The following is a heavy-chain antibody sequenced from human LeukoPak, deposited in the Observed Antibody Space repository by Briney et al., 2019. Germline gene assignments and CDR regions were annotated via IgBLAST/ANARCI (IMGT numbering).Heavy chain of an antibody. D-gene: IGHD4-17*01. J-gene: IGHJ4*02. CDR2: IRYDGSNK. CDR1: GFTFSSYG. CDR3: AKSQLATVTWSRGGLFDY. V-gene: IGHV3-30*02. Sequence: GGSLRLSCAASGFTFSSYGMHWVRQAPGKGLEWVAFIRYDGSNKYYADSVKGRFTISRDNSKNTLYLQMNSLRAEDTAVYYCAKSQLATVTWSRGGLFDYWGQGTLVTVSS.